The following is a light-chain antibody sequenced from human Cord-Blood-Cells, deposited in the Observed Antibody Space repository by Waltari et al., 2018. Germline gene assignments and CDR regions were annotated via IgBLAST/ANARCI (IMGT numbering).Light chain of an antibody. CDR1: QIVSSN. Sequence: EIVMTQSPATLSVSPGERATLSCRASQIVSSNLALYQQKPGQAPRLLIYGASTRATAIPARFSGSGSVREFTLTNSSLQSEDFAVYYCQQYNNWPRTFGQGTKLEN. CDR2: GAS. CDR3: QQYNNWPRT. J-gene: IGKJ1*01. V-gene: IGKV3-15*01.